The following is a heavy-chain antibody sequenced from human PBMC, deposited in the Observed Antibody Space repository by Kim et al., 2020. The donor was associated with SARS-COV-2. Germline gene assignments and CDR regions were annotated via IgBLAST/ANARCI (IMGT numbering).Heavy chain of an antibody. J-gene: IGHJ6*02. CDR2: IYYSGST. CDR3: ARDSDGYSYAYYGMDV. D-gene: IGHD5-18*01. Sequence: SETLSLTCTVSGGSVSSGSYYWSWIRQPPGKGLEWIGYIYYSGSTNYNPSLKSRVTISVDTSKNQFSLKLSSVTAADTAVYYCARDSDGYSYAYYGMDVWGQGTTVTVSS. CDR1: GGSVSSGSYY. V-gene: IGHV4-61*01.